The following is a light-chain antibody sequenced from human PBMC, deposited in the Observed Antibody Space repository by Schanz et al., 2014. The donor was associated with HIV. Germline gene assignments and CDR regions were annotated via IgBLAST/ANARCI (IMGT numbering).Light chain of an antibody. CDR2: NNN. J-gene: IGLJ2*01. CDR1: SSNIGSNV. V-gene: IGLV1-44*01. Sequence: QSVLTQPPSASGPPGQRVTISCSGSSSNIGSNVVSWYQQLPGTAPKLLIYNNNQRPSGVPDRISGSKSGTSASMAISGLQSEDEADYYCVAWDVNLNGPVFGGGTKLTVL. CDR3: VAWDVNLNGPV.